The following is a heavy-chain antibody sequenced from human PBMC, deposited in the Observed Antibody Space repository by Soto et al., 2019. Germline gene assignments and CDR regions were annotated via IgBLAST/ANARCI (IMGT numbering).Heavy chain of an antibody. Sequence: SETLSLTCTVSGGSISSGDYYWSWIRQPPGKGLEWIGYIYYSGSTYYNPSLKSRVTISVDTSKNQFSLKLSSVTAADTAVYYCARDLRINVVLDPWGQGTLVTVSS. D-gene: IGHD3-10*01. CDR1: GGSISSGDYY. J-gene: IGHJ5*02. CDR3: ARDLRINVVLDP. CDR2: IYYSGST. V-gene: IGHV4-30-4*01.